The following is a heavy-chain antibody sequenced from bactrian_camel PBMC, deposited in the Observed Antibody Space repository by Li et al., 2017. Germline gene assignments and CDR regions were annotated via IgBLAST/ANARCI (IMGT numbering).Heavy chain of an antibody. Sequence: HVQLVESGGGSVQAGGSLRLSCAISGYTGSTYCMAWFRQAQGKAREGVASIEFDGTTRYADSVKGRFTISLDNAKNTLYLEMNNLKPEDTAKYYCAADAPWYPGAPSLSRTTNWTYWGQGTQVTVS. J-gene: IGHJ4*01. CDR3: AADAPWYPGAPSLSRTTNWTY. V-gene: IGHV3S26*01. CDR1: GYTGSTYC. D-gene: IGHD1*01. CDR2: IEFDGTT.